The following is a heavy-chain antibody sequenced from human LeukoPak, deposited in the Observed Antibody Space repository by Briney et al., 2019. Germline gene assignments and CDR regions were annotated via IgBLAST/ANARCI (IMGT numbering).Heavy chain of an antibody. D-gene: IGHD2-15*01. CDR3: ARAPPPHCSGGRCYSWGFVED. CDR1: GYTFINYD. CDR2: MNPKSGNT. J-gene: IGHJ4*02. V-gene: IGHV1-8*01. Sequence: SVNFSCKASGYTFINYDINWVRQAAGQGPEWMGWMNPKSGNTGDGQRFQGRVTIARDISINTAYMELNSLRSEDTAVYYCARAPPPHCSGGRCYSWGFVEDWGQGTLVTVSS.